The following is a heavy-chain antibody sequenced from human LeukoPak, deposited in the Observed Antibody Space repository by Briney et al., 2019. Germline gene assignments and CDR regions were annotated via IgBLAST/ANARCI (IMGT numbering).Heavy chain of an antibody. CDR3: ARHSGSGWQALGY. Sequence: ASVKVSCKASGYTFSNYGISWVRQAPGLGLEWMGWTSYNGSTNYAQKFQDRVTMTTDTSTTTAYMELRSLESDDTAVYYCARHSGSGWQALGYWGQGTLVTVSS. V-gene: IGHV1-18*04. CDR1: GYTFSNYG. D-gene: IGHD6-19*01. J-gene: IGHJ4*02. CDR2: TSYNGST.